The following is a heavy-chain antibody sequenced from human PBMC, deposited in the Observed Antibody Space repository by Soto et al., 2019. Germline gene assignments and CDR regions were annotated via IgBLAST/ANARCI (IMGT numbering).Heavy chain of an antibody. CDR2: ISRDGGTK. D-gene: IGHD2-8*02. Sequence: QVQLVESGGGVVQSGRSLRLSCAVSGFTVCTYGMHWVRQAPGKGLEWVAVISRDGGTKYYADSVKGRFTISKDNSRNTLFLEMNNLRGDDMAVYYCTGEVASGYWGQGTLVTVSS. CDR1: GFTVCTYG. J-gene: IGHJ4*02. CDR3: TGEVASGY. V-gene: IGHV3-30*03.